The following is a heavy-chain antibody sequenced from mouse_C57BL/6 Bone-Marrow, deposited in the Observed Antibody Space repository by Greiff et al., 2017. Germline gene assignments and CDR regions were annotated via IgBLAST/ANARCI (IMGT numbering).Heavy chain of an antibody. J-gene: IGHJ2*01. Sequence: QVQLQQPGAELVRPGTSVKLSCKASGYTFTSYWMHWVKQRPGQGLEWIGVIDPSDSYTNYNQKFKGTATWTVDTSSSRAYMQLSSLTSEASSVYCCERALDSAGFPDYWGQGATLTVAS. V-gene: IGHV1-59*01. CDR3: ERALDSAGFPDY. D-gene: IGHD3-2*02. CDR1: GYTFTSYW. CDR2: IDPSDSYT.